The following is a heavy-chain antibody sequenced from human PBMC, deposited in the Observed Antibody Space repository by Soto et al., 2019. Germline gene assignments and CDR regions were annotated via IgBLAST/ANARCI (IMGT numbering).Heavy chain of an antibody. V-gene: IGHV1-18*01. Sequence: QVQLVQSGAEVKKPGASVKVSCKASGYTFTSYAISWVRQAPGQGLEWMGWISAYNGNTNYAQKLQAGVTLPTSTSTTAAYMQLRSLRSADTGVYDRARSGPAAGYWGQGTQV. J-gene: IGHJ4*02. CDR1: GYTFTSYA. CDR3: ARSGPAAGY. D-gene: IGHD3-10*01. CDR2: ISAYNGNT.